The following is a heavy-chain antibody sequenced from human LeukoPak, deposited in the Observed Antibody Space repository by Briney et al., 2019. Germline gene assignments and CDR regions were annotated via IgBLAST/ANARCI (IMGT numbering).Heavy chain of an antibody. V-gene: IGHV3-48*01. Sequence: PGGSLGLSCAASGFTFSSYSMNWVRQAPGKGLEWISYIISTGSTTYYADSVKGRFTISRDNANNSLSLQMSSLRAEDTAVYYCATGFWGYCSRNSCPLDNWGQRTLVTVAS. D-gene: IGHD2-2*01. CDR3: ATGFWGYCSRNSCPLDN. J-gene: IGHJ4*02. CDR1: GFTFSSYS. CDR2: IISTGSTT.